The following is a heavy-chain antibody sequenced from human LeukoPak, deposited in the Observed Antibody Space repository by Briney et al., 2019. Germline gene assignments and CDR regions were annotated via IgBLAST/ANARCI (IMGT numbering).Heavy chain of an antibody. Sequence: SVRVSCKASGGTFSSYAISWVRQAHGQGLEWMGGIIPIFGTANYAQKFQGRVTITTDESTSTAYMELSSLRSEDTAVYYCARGVGYDSSGYYYVGYFDYWGQGTLVTVSS. CDR3: ARGVGYDSSGYYYVGYFDY. CDR2: IIPIFGTA. J-gene: IGHJ4*02. V-gene: IGHV1-69*05. CDR1: GGTFSSYA. D-gene: IGHD3-22*01.